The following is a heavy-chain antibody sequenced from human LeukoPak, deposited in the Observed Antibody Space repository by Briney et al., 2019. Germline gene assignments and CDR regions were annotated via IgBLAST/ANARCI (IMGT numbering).Heavy chain of an antibody. V-gene: IGHV3-23*01. Sequence: GSLRLSCAASGFTVSSNYMSWVRQAPGKGLEWVSAISGSGGSTYYADSVKGRFTISRDNSKNTLYLQMNSLRAEDTAIYYCAKDIGSSGWYDTSDYWGQGTLVTVSS. D-gene: IGHD6-19*01. CDR3: AKDIGSSGWYDTSDY. CDR1: GFTVSSNY. J-gene: IGHJ4*02. CDR2: ISGSGGST.